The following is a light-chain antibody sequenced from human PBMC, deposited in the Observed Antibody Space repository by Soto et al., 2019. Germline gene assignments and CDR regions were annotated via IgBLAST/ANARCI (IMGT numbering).Light chain of an antibody. Sequence: DIQLTQSPSTLSASIGDRVTITCRASDSVNSWLAWYHQKPGKAPKFLIYKLSSLKSGVPSRFSGSGSGTEFTLTISRLQPDDFATYYCQQYNXYPWKFGKGTKX. CDR2: KLS. CDR1: DSVNSW. V-gene: IGKV1-5*03. J-gene: IGKJ1*01. CDR3: QQYNXYPWK.